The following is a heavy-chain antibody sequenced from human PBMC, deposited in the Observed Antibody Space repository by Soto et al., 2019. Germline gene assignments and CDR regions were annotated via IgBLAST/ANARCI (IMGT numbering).Heavy chain of an antibody. CDR2: INPATGAA. V-gene: IGHV1-2*02. D-gene: IGHD3-3*01. CDR1: GYPVTAYY. CDR3: AIGGGVGVAGSAAFDM. J-gene: IGHJ3*02. Sequence: QLHLVQSGAVVKKPGASVTVSCSASGYPVTAYYMHWVRQAPGRGLEWMGGINPATGAAKYTQTFQGRVTMTRDTSTSTVCMELSGLTSEDTAVFYCAIGGGVGVAGSAAFDMWGQGTLVTVSS.